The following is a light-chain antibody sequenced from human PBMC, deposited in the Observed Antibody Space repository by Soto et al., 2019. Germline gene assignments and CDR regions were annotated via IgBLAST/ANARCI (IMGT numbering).Light chain of an antibody. CDR2: RNN. Sequence: SVLALPPSSYGNPGQGDTISCSGSTSNIGSNYVYWYQQLPGTAPKLLIYRNNQRPSGVPDRFSGSKSGTSASLAISGLRSDDEADYFCATWDDSLNGFYVFGTGTKVTVL. CDR3: ATWDDSLNGFYV. J-gene: IGLJ1*01. V-gene: IGLV1-47*01. CDR1: TSNIGSNY.